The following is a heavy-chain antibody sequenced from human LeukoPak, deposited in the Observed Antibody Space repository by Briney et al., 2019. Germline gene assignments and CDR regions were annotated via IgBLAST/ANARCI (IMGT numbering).Heavy chain of an antibody. V-gene: IGHV3-23*01. CDR1: GFTFSSFA. Sequence: PGGSLRLSCAASGFTFSSFAMSWARQAPGKGLEWVSAVSGSGTGTHYADSVRGRFTISRDNSKNTLYLEMTNLRVDDTAVYYCAKGLSSGRMYNFDHWGQGTLVTVSS. D-gene: IGHD3-22*01. J-gene: IGHJ4*02. CDR2: VSGSGTGT. CDR3: AKGLSSGRMYNFDH.